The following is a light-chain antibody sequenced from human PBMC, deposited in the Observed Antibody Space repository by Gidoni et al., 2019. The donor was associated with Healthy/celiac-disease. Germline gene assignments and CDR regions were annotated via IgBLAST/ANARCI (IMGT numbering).Light chain of an antibody. J-gene: IGKJ4*01. CDR1: QSVLYSSSNKNY. Sequence: DIVMTQSPDSLAVSLGERATINCKSSQSVLYSSSNKNYLAWYQQKPGQPPKLLIYWASTRESGVPDRFSGSGSGTDFTLTISSLQAEDVAVYYCQQYYSTLALTFGGXTKVEIK. CDR2: WAS. CDR3: QQYYSTLALT. V-gene: IGKV4-1*01.